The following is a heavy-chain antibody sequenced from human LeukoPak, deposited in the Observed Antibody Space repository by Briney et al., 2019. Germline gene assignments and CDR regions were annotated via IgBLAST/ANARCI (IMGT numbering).Heavy chain of an antibody. J-gene: IGHJ3*01. CDR3: SRGGPNHAFDF. D-gene: IGHD4/OR15-4a*01. CDR1: GFTFRSYW. V-gene: IGHV3-74*01. CDR2: IDNDGRDT. Sequence: GGALRLSCAASGFTFRSYWIHWVGQAPGNGLVWVSRIDNDGRDTIYADSVKGRFTISRDNAKNTLYLEMSNLRAQDTAAYFCSRGGPNHAFDFWGQGTMVTVSS.